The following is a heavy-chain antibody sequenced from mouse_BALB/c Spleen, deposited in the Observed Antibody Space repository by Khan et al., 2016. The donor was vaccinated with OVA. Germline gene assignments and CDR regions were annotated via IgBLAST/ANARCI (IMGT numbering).Heavy chain of an antibody. CDR3: AVRRHWYFDV. Sequence: QIQLVPSGPELKKPGETVKISCKASGYTFTAYSMHWVKQAPGKGLKWMGWINTETGEPTYADDFKGRFAFSLEPSASTASLQFNNLKHEDTATYCCAVRRHWYFDVWGAGTTGTVSA. CDR1: GYTFTAYS. J-gene: IGHJ1*01. V-gene: IGHV9-2-1*01. CDR2: INTETGEP.